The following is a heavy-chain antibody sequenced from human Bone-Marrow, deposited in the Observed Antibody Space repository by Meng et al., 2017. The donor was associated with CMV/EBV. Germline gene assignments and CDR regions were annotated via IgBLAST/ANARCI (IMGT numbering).Heavy chain of an antibody. CDR1: GYTFTSYG. J-gene: IGHJ6*02. D-gene: IGHD3-3*01. V-gene: IGHV1-18*01. CDR3: ARDDRTTSSDFWSGGSGMDV. CDR2: ISAYNGNT. Sequence: ASVKVSCKASGYTFTSYGISWVRQAPGHGLEWMGWISAYNGNTNYAQKLQGRVTMNTDTTTSTAYIEPRSLRSDDTAVYHCARDDRTTSSDFWSGGSGMDVWGQGTTVTVSS.